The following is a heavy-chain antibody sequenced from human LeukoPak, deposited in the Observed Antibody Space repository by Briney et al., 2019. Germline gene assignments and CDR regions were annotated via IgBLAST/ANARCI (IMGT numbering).Heavy chain of an antibody. Sequence: SETLSLTCSVSGDSISSYYWSWIRQPPGKGLEWIGYIYYSGSTNYNPSLKSRVTISVDRSKNQFSLKLSSVTAADTAVYYCARGGFGETNFDYWGQGTLVTVSS. CDR3: ARGGFGETNFDY. D-gene: IGHD3-10*01. V-gene: IGHV4-59*12. CDR1: GDSISSYY. CDR2: IYYSGST. J-gene: IGHJ4*02.